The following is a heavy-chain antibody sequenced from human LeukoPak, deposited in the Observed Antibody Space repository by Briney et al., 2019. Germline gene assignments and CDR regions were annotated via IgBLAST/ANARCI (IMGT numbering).Heavy chain of an antibody. CDR3: AKGGLGYYDFWSGYDSNNWFDP. CDR1: GFTFSSYS. CDR2: ISGSGGST. Sequence: GGSLRLSCAASGFTFSSYSMNWVRQAPGKGLEWVSAISGSGGSTYYADSVKGRFTISRDNSKNTLYLQMNSLRAEDTAVYYCAKGGLGYYDFWSGYDSNNWFDPWGQGTLVTVSS. V-gene: IGHV3-23*01. D-gene: IGHD3-3*01. J-gene: IGHJ5*02.